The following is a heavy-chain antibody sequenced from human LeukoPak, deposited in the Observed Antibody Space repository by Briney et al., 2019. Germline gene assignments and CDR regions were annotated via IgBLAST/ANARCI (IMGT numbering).Heavy chain of an antibody. Sequence: GGSLRLSCAASAFSFSDYNMNWVRQAPGKGLEWVSSISSSRSSIYYSDSVKGRFTISRDNAENSLYLQMNNLRADDTAVYYCARDRMRGALAQMNSFDYWGQGTLVSVSS. J-gene: IGHJ4*02. D-gene: IGHD3-10*01. CDR1: AFSFSDYN. CDR2: ISSSRSSI. CDR3: ARDRMRGALAQMNSFDY. V-gene: IGHV3-21*01.